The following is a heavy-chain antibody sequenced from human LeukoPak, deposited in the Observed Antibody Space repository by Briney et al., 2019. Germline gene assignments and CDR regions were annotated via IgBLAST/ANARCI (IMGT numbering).Heavy chain of an antibody. D-gene: IGHD3-16*01. CDR1: GDSISNYY. CDR3: HREGGGY. CDR2: IHYSGST. Sequence: SETLSLTCTVSGDSISNYYWSWMREPPGKGLEWIGNIHYSGSTEYNPSLKSRVTITVHTSKTQFSRELRSVTAADTAVYYCHREGGGYWGQGALVTVSS. V-gene: IGHV4-59*08. J-gene: IGHJ4*02.